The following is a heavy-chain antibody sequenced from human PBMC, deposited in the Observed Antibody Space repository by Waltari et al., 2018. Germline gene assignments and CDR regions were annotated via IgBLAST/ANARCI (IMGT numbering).Heavy chain of an antibody. CDR1: GGSISTSGYY. Sequence: QLQLQESGPGLVKPSETLSLTCTVSGGSISTSGYYWGWLRQPPGKGLEWIGSLFYSGKTYYSPSLKSRVTISADTSKNQFSLKLSSVTAADTAVYYCAREGDYDDLGYWGQGTLVTVSS. V-gene: IGHV4-39*07. J-gene: IGHJ4*02. CDR2: LFYSGKT. D-gene: IGHD4-17*01. CDR3: AREGDYDDLGY.